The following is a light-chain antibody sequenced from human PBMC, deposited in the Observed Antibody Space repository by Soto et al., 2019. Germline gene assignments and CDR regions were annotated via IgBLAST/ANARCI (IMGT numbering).Light chain of an antibody. CDR1: SSNIGRTY. CDR3: ATCDDSLGGPV. V-gene: IGLV1-47*01. CDR2: RDN. J-gene: IGLJ2*01. Sequence: QSVLTQTTSVSVTPGQRVNISCSGSSSNIGRTYVYWYHQFPGMAPKLLIYRDNERPSGVSDRLSGSKSGTSASLAISGLRSWYEADYHCATCDDSLGGPVFGGGTKLTVL.